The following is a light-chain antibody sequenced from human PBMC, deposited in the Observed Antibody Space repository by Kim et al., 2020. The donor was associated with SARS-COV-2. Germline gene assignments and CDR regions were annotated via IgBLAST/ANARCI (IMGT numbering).Light chain of an antibody. V-gene: IGLV2-14*03. J-gene: IGLJ3*02. CDR1: SSDVGGYNY. CDR3: SSFTRSSSWV. Sequence: QSALAQPASVTGSPGQSITISCTGTSSDVGGYNYVSWYQHNPGKAPKLIIFDVSERPSGTSTRFSGSKSGNTASLTISGLQAEDEADYFCSSFTRSSSWVFGGGTQLTVL. CDR2: DVS.